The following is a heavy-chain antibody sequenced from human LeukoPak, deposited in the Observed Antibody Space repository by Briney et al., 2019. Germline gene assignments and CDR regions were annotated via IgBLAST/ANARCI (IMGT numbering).Heavy chain of an antibody. CDR3: ARDGGLHTNFDY. CDR1: GFTFTTYT. D-gene: IGHD2-15*01. V-gene: IGHV3-7*01. Sequence: QPGGSLRLSCAASGFTFTTYTIHWVRQAPGKGLEWVANTKPDGGAEYYADSVRGRFSTSRDNANNLLYLQMNSLRAEDTAVYYCARDGGLHTNFDYWGQGTLVTVSS. J-gene: IGHJ4*02. CDR2: TKPDGGAE.